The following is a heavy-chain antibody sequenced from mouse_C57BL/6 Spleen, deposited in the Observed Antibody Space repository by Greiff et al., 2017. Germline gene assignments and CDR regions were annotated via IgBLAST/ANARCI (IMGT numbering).Heavy chain of an antibody. V-gene: IGHV5-12*01. CDR2: LSNGGGST. J-gene: IGHJ1*03. CDR1: GFTFSDYY. Sequence: EVKLVESGGGLVQPGGSLKLSCAASGFTFSDYYMYWVRQTPEKRLEWVAYLSNGGGSTYYPDTVKGRFTISRDNAKNTRYLQMSRLKSEDTAMYYCARHSQYFDVWGTGTTVTVSS. CDR3: ARHSQYFDV.